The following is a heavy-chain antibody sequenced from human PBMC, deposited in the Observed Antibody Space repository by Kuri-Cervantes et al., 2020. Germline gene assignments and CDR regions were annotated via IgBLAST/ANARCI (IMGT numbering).Heavy chain of an antibody. J-gene: IGHJ5*01. CDR2: ISYDGSNK. V-gene: IGHV3-30-3*01. D-gene: IGHD6-19*01. CDR3: AREITEANISGSRRFDS. CDR1: GFTFSSYA. Sequence: LSLTYAASGFTFSSYAMHWVRQAPGKGLEWVAVISYDGSNKYYADSVKGRFTISRDNSKNTLYLQMNSLTTEDTAVYYCAREITEANISGSRRFDSWGQGALVTVSS.